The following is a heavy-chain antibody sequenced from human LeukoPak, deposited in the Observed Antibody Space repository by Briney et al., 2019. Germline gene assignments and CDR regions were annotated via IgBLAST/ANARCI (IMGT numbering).Heavy chain of an antibody. CDR2: ISGSGGST. V-gene: IGHV3-23*01. CDR1: GFTFSSYA. Sequence: GGSLRLSCAASGFTFSSYAMSWVRQAPGKGLEWVSAISGSGGSTYYADSVKGRFTICRDNSKNTLYLQMNSLRAEDTAVYYCAKRIAAAGTNPDYWGQGTLVTVSS. CDR3: AKRIAAAGTNPDY. D-gene: IGHD6-13*01. J-gene: IGHJ4*02.